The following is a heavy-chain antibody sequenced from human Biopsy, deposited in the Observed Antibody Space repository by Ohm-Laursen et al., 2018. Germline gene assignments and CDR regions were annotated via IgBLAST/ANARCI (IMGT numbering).Heavy chain of an antibody. V-gene: IGHV4-31*03. CDR3: VREPKTGTAEAWYFDL. CDR1: GASVKTSGYF. J-gene: IGHJ2*01. CDR2: ISYNERT. Sequence: SQTLSLTCSVSGASVKTSGYFWAWIRQRPGKGLEWIGYISYNERTHYNPSLTSRLAISFDTSNNRISLKKRSVSVADTAVYYCVREPKTGTAEAWYFDLWGRGSPVTVPS. D-gene: IGHD3-10*01.